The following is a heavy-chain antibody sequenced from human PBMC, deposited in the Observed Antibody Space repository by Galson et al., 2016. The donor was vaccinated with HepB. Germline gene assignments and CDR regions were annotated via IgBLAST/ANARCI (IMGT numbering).Heavy chain of an antibody. D-gene: IGHD3-10*01. CDR3: ARDYFRYYSAN. V-gene: IGHV3-33*01. CDR2: IWYDGNNK. Sequence: SLRLSCAASGFTFRNYGTHWVRQAPGKGLEWVAAIWYDGNNKYYADSVKGRFTISRDNSKNTLYLQMNSLRAEDTAMYFCARDYFRYYSANWGQGTLVTVSS. J-gene: IGHJ4*02. CDR1: GFTFRNYG.